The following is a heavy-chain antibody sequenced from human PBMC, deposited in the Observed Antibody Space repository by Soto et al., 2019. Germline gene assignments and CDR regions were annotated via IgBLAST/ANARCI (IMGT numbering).Heavy chain of an antibody. V-gene: IGHV2-5*02. Sequence: SGPTLVTPAQPLTLTCTSSWFSLRSREVGVGWIRQPPGKALEWLALIYWDDDKRYRPSLKSRLTIAKDTSKNLVILIMTNMDPEDTATYYCAHRAYYYGSGSYYTHWGQGILVTVSS. D-gene: IGHD3-10*01. CDR2: IYWDDDK. J-gene: IGHJ4*02. CDR3: AHRAYYYGSGSYYTH. CDR1: WFSLRSREVG.